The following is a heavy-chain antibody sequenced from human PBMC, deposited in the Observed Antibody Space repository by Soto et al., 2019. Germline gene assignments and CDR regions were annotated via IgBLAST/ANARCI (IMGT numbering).Heavy chain of an antibody. J-gene: IGHJ4*02. V-gene: IGHV3-23*01. CDR3: AKAHGSASGYFNY. CDR2: IRGSGSGT. Sequence: EVQLLESGGGLVQPGGSLRLSCAASGVTFSSYAMNWVRQAPGKGLEWVSGIRGSGSGTYYADSVKGRFTISRDNSKNTLYLQMNSLRAEDTAVYYCAKAHGSASGYFNYWGQGTLVTVSS. D-gene: IGHD3-10*01. CDR1: GVTFSSYA.